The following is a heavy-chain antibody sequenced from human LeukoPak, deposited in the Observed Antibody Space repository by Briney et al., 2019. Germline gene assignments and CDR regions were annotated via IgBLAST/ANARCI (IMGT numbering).Heavy chain of an antibody. Sequence: SGPTLVNPTQTLTLTRTFSGFSLSTSGVGVGWIRQPPGEALEWLALIYWDDNKHYSPSLKSRLTIIKDTSKNQVVLTLTNMDPVDTATYYCALRTSYKTFDFWGQGALVTVSS. V-gene: IGHV2-5*02. CDR1: GFSLSTSGVG. D-gene: IGHD2-2*01. CDR3: ALRTSYKTFDF. J-gene: IGHJ4*02. CDR2: IYWDDNK.